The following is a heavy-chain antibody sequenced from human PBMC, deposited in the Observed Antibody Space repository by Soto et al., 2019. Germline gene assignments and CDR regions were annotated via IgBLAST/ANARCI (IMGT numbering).Heavy chain of an antibody. J-gene: IGHJ4*02. CDR1: GGSISSYY. V-gene: IGHV4-59*01. Sequence: QVQLQESGPGLVKPSESLSLTCTVSGGSISSYYWSWIRQPPGKGLEWIGYIYYSGSTNYNPSLKSRVTISVDMSKNQFSLKLSSVTAADTAVYYCARAFARYHYDSSGPTLYYFDYWGQGTLVTVSS. CDR2: IYYSGST. D-gene: IGHD3-22*01. CDR3: ARAFARYHYDSSGPTLYYFDY.